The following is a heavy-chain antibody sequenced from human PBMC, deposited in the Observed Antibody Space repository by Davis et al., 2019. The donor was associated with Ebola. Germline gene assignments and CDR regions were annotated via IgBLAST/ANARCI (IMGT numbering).Heavy chain of an antibody. D-gene: IGHD3-10*01. CDR3: ARASGFGELVFGWFDS. CDR2: IYSTGST. CDR1: GDSITSGDSL. Sequence: PSETLSLTCTVSGDSITSGDSLWTWIRQHPGKGLDFIGSIYSTGSTYYSPSLKNRLSMSMHTSTSQFYLKLTSVTAADTAVYYCARASGFGELVFGWFDSWGQGTLVTVSS. J-gene: IGHJ5*01. V-gene: IGHV4-31*03.